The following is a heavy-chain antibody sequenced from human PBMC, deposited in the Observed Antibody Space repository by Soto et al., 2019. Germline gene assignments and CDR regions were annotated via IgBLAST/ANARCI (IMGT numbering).Heavy chain of an antibody. J-gene: IGHJ6*02. Sequence: QVQLQESGTGLVKPSETLSLTCTVSGGSISSYYWSWIRQPAGKGLEWIGRIYTSGSTNYNPSLKSLVTMSVDTSKNQFSLKLSSVTAADTAVYYCARDFPDSSSWYTPYYYGMDVWGQGTTVTVSS. CDR2: IYTSGST. CDR1: GGSISSYY. V-gene: IGHV4-4*07. CDR3: ARDFPDSSSWYTPYYYGMDV. D-gene: IGHD6-13*01.